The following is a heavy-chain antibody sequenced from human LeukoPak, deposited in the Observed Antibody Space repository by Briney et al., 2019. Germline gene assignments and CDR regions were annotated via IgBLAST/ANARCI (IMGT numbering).Heavy chain of an antibody. Sequence: PGGSLRLSCAASGFTFSDYYMSWIRQAPGKGLEWVSYISSSGSTIYYADSVKGRFTISRDNAKNSLYLQMNSLRAEDTAVYYCASDSTYYYDSSGYYEDYWGQGTLVTVSS. J-gene: IGHJ4*02. CDR3: ASDSTYYYDSSGYYEDY. CDR2: ISSSGSTI. CDR1: GFTFSDYY. D-gene: IGHD3-22*01. V-gene: IGHV3-11*04.